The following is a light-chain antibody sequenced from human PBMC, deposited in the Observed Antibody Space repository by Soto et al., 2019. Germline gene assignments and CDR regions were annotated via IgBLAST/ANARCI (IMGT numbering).Light chain of an antibody. Sequence: QSVLTQPASVSGSPGQSITISCTGTSSDVGSYNLVSWYQQHPGKAPKLIIYEVSKRPSGVSNRFSGSKSGNTASLTISGHQAEDEADYFCCSYAGSSTFGFYVFGIGTKVTVL. V-gene: IGLV2-23*02. J-gene: IGLJ1*01. CDR3: CSYAGSSTFGFYV. CDR1: SSDVGSYNL. CDR2: EVS.